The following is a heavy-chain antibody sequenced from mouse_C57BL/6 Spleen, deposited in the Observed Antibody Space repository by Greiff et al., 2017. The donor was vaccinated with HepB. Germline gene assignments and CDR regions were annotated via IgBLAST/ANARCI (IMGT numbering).Heavy chain of an antibody. J-gene: IGHJ2*01. D-gene: IGHD2-5*01. CDR2: IHPNSGST. V-gene: IGHV1-64*01. CDR3: AKSRSKPYNFDS. Sequence: QVQLQQPGAELVKPGASVKLSCKASGYTFTSYWMHWVKQRPGQGLEWIGMIHPNSGSTNYNEKFKSKATLTVDKSSSTAYMQLSSLTSEDSAVYISAKSRSKPYNFDSWGQNTTLTVSS. CDR1: GYTFTSYW.